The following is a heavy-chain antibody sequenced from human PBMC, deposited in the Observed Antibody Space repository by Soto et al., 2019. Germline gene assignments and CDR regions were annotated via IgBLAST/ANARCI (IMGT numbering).Heavy chain of an antibody. CDR2: ISAYNGNT. J-gene: IGHJ6*02. V-gene: IGHV1-18*01. D-gene: IGHD3-3*01. CDR3: AREITYYDFWSGYGPPHYYYGMDV. Sequence: AASVKVSCKASGYTFTSYGISWVRQAPGQGLEWMGWISAYNGNTNYAQKLQGRVTMTTDTSTSTAYMELRSLRSDDTAVYYCAREITYYDFWSGYGPPHYYYGMDVRGQGTTVTVSS. CDR1: GYTFTSYG.